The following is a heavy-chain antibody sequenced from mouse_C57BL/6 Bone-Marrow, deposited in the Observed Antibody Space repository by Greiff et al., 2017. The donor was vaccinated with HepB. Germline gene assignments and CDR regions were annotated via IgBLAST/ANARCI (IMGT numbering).Heavy chain of an antibody. V-gene: IGHV5-17*01. CDR1: GFTFSDYG. CDR2: ISSGSSTI. CDR3: AIPAYYSNYNAMDY. D-gene: IGHD2-5*01. Sequence: EVQLVESGGGLVKPGGSLKLSCAASGFTFSDYGMHWVRQAPEKGLEWVAYISSGSSTIYYADTVKGRFTISRDNAKNTLFLQMTSLRSEDTAMYYCAIPAYYSNYNAMDYWGQGTSVTVSS. J-gene: IGHJ4*01.